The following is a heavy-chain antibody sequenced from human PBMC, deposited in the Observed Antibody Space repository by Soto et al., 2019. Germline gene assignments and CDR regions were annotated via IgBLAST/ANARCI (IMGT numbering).Heavy chain of an antibody. Sequence: QVQLQESGPGLVKPSETLSLTCTVSGGSISSYYWSWIRQPPGKGLEWIGYIYYSGITNYNPSLTSRVTISVDTSTNQFSLKLSSVTAADTAVYYCARYKSNYYYGMDVWGQGTTVTVSS. CDR3: ARYKSNYYYGMDV. CDR2: IYYSGIT. J-gene: IGHJ6*02. D-gene: IGHD1-20*01. V-gene: IGHV4-59*01. CDR1: GGSISSYY.